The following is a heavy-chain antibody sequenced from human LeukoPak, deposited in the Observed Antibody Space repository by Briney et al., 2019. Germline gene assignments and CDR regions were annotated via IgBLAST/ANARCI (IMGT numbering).Heavy chain of an antibody. D-gene: IGHD6-13*01. J-gene: IGHJ4*02. CDR3: AKSGTDDSSFDY. CDR1: GFTFSSYA. CDR2: ISGSGGST. V-gene: IGHV3-23*01. Sequence: GGSLRPSCAASGFTFSSYAMSWVRQAPGKGLEWVSVISGSGGSTYYADSVKGRFTISRDNSKNTLYLQMNSLRAEDTAVYYCAKSGTDDSSFDYWGQGTLVTVSS.